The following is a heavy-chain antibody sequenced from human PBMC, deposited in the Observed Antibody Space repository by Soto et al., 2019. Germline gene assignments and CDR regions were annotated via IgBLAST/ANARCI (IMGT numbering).Heavy chain of an antibody. CDR1: GGTFSSYA. CDR3: ARNRNGYSYGYSFYYFDY. Sequence: ASVKVSCKASGGTFSSYAISWVRQAPGQGLEWMGGIIPIFGTANYAQKFQGRVTITADESTSTAYMELSSLRSEDTAVYYCARNRNGYSYGYSFYYFDYWGQGTLVTVSS. J-gene: IGHJ4*02. D-gene: IGHD5-18*01. V-gene: IGHV1-69*13. CDR2: IIPIFGTA.